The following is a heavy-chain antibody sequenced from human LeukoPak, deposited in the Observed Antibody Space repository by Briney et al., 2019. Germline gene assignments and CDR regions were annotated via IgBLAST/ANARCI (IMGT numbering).Heavy chain of an antibody. CDR3: ARDRSGSYYILDY. CDR1: GFTFSSYW. V-gene: IGHV3-7*01. CDR2: IKRDGSEK. D-gene: IGHD3-10*01. J-gene: IGHJ4*02. Sequence: GGSLRLSCAASGFTFSSYWMTWVRQAPGKGLEWVGNIKRDGSEKYYVDSVKGRFTISRDNAKNSLYLQMNSLRAEDTAVYYCARDRSGSYYILDYWGQGTLVTVSS.